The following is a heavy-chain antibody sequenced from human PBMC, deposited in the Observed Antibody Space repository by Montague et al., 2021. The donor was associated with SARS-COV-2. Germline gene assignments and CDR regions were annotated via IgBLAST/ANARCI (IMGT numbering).Heavy chain of an antibody. CDR1: GGSFSGYY. D-gene: IGHD3-22*01. J-gene: IGHJ4*01. CDR3: ARATLGITMIVVVITAIDYCFDY. V-gene: IGHV4-34*01. CDR2: IHHSGST. Sequence: SETLSLTCAVYGGSFSGYYWSWIRQPPGKGLEWIGEIHHSGSTNYNPSLKSRVTISVDTSKNQFSLKLSSVTAADTAVYYCARATLGITMIVVVITAIDYCFDYWGQGNPVTVSS.